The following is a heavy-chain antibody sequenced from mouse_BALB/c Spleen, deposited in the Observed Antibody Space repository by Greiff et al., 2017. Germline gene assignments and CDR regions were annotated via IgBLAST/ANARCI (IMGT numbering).Heavy chain of an antibody. CDR3: ITTVVATSVDY. V-gene: IGHV1-15*01. CDR2: IDPETGGT. Sequence: VQLQQSGAELVRPGASVTLSCKASGYTFTDYEMHWVKQTPVHGLEWIGAIDPETGGTAYNQKFKGKATLTADKSSSTAYMELRSLTSEDSAVYYCITTVVATSVDYWGQGTTLTVSS. CDR1: GYTFTDYE. J-gene: IGHJ2*01. D-gene: IGHD1-1*01.